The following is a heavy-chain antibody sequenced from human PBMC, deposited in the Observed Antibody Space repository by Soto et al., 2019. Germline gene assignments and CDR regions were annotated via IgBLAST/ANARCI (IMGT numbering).Heavy chain of an antibody. Sequence: QLQLQESGPGLGKPPETLSLTCTVSGASINSSLYYWDWIRQSPGKGLEWIGSFSYSGSTYYNPSLKSRVTISVDTSKNQFSLKLISVTAADTAVYYCARQSTLVIYGMDVWGQGTTVIVSS. CDR3: ARQSTLVIYGMDV. CDR2: FSYSGST. V-gene: IGHV4-39*01. CDR1: GASINSSLYY. D-gene: IGHD3-9*01. J-gene: IGHJ6*02.